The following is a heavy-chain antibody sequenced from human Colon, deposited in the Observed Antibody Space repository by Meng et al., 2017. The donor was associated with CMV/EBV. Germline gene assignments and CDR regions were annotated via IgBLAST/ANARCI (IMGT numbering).Heavy chain of an antibody. Sequence: QVHLVQYGNEVNKPGASVKVSCKSSGYTFTANHLHWVRQAPGQGLEWMGWIYPQDGGTYFAQKFQDRVTLTRDTSITTAYMELSGLTSDDTAIYYCVRESWYFDFWGEGTLVTVSS. CDR1: GYTFTANH. V-gene: IGHV1-2*02. D-gene: IGHD6-13*01. CDR2: IYPQDGGT. J-gene: IGHJ4*02. CDR3: VRESWYFDF.